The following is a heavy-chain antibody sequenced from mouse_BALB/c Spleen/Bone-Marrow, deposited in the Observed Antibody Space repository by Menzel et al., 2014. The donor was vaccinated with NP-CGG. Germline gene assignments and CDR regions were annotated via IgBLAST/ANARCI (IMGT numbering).Heavy chain of an antibody. V-gene: IGHV1-84*02. CDR2: IYPGSGNT. J-gene: IGHJ1*01. CDR1: GYTFTDYY. Sequence: VQLVESGPELVKPGASVKISCKASGYTFTDYYINWVKQKPGQGLEWIGWIYPGSGNTKYNEKFKGKATSTVDTSSSTAYMQLSSLTSEDTAVYFCARILYWYFDVWGAGTTVTVSS. CDR3: ARILYWYFDV.